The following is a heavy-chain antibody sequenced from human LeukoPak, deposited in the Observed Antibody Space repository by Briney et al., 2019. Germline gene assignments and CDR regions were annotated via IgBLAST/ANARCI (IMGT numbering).Heavy chain of an antibody. D-gene: IGHD3-9*01. V-gene: IGHV1-18*04. CDR3: ARTDYDILTGARMDV. CDR1: GYTFTNYG. Sequence: GASVKVSCKASGYTFTNYGITWVRQAPGQGLEWMGWISAYNANTNYAQKFQGRVTMTTDTSTSTVYMELGSLRSDDTAIYYCARTDYDILTGARMDVWGKGTTVTVSS. J-gene: IGHJ6*04. CDR2: ISAYNANT.